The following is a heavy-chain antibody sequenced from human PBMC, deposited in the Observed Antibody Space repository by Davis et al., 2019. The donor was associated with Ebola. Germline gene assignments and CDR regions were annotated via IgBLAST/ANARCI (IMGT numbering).Heavy chain of an antibody. D-gene: IGHD3-9*01. V-gene: IGHV1-18*04. CDR2: ISGFNTNT. CDR3: ARAPNYDVLTGTSSYYFDY. CDR1: GYTFTSYG. Sequence: ASVKVSCMSSGYTFTSYGLVWVRQAPGLGLEWMGWISGFNTNTNFAQKFQGRVTVSKDTPTNTAYMDLRSLTSDDTAIYYCARAPNYDVLTGTSSYYFDYWGQGTLVTVSS. J-gene: IGHJ4*02.